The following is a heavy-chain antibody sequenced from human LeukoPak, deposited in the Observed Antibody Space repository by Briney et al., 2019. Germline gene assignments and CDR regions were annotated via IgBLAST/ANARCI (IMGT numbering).Heavy chain of an antibody. D-gene: IGHD1-26*01. CDR1: GGSVSNDY. V-gene: IGHV4-59*02. Sequence: SETLSLTCSVSGGSVSNDYWSWIRQSPGKGLEWIGYIYYSGRIDYNPSLKNRVTDSVDASNNWLSLKLSSVTAADTAVYYCARPSGSSTVWYFDLWGRGTLVTVSS. CDR2: IYYSGRI. J-gene: IGHJ2*01. CDR3: ARPSGSSTVWYFDL.